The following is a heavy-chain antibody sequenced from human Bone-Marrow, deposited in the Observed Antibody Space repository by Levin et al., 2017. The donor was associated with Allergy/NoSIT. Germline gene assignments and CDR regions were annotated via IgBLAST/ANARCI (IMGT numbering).Heavy chain of an antibody. CDR2: ISYEGNNK. Sequence: GGSLRLSCVASGFSLTNYGIHWVRQAPGKGLEWVAVISYEGNNKHYADSVQGRFTISRDTSKNTLYLQMNSLRAEDTAVYFCAKDYNKSGFYGFDSWGQGTPVTVSS. D-gene: IGHD3-22*01. J-gene: IGHJ4*02. CDR3: AKDYNKSGFYGFDS. CDR1: GFSLTNYG. V-gene: IGHV3-30*18.